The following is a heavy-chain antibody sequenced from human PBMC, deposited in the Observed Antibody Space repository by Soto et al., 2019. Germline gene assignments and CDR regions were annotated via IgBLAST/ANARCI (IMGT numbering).Heavy chain of an antibody. Sequence: SVKGSCTASGYTLTGYYMHWVRQAPGQGLEWMGWINPNSGGTNYAQKFQGWVTMTRDTSISTAYMELSRLRSDDTAVYYCARELRYCSSTSCQDNDYYYYGMDVWGQGTTVTVSS. CDR3: ARELRYCSSTSCQDNDYYYYGMDV. D-gene: IGHD2-2*01. CDR1: GYTLTGYY. J-gene: IGHJ6*02. CDR2: INPNSGGT. V-gene: IGHV1-2*04.